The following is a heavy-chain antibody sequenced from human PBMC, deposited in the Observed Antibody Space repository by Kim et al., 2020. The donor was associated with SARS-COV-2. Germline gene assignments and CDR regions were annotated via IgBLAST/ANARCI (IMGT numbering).Heavy chain of an antibody. V-gene: IGHV3-30-3*01. CDR2: ISYDGSNK. D-gene: IGHD3-3*01. CDR3: ARDFRPLVRFLEWSQYYYGMDV. CDR1: GFTFSSYA. Sequence: GGSLRLSCAASGFTFSSYAMHWVRQAPGKGLEWVAVISYDGSNKYYADSVKGRFTISRDNSKNTLYLQMNSLRAEDTAVYYCARDFRPLVRFLEWSQYYYGMDVWGQGTTVTVSS. J-gene: IGHJ6*02.